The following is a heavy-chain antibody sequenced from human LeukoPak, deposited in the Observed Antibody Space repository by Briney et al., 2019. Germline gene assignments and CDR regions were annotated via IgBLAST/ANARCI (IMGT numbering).Heavy chain of an antibody. CDR2: IYYSGST. J-gene: IGHJ5*02. Sequence: SETLSLTCTVSGGSISSGDYYWSWTRQPPGKGLEWIGYIYYSGSTYYNPSLKSRVTISVDTSKNQFSLKLSSVTAADTAVYYCARGKLLGWFDPWGQGTLVTVSS. CDR3: ARGKLLGWFDP. CDR1: GGSISSGDYY. D-gene: IGHD1-26*01. V-gene: IGHV4-30-4*08.